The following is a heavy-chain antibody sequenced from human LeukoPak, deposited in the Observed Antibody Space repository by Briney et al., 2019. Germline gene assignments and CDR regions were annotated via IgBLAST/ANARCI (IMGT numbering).Heavy chain of an antibody. J-gene: IGHJ4*02. CDR2: IGGSGTSA. CDR3: AKDDSAYSYASFDY. Sequence: GGSLRLSCAASGFTFSSYAMSWVRQAPGKELEWVSAIGGSGTSAYYADSLKGRFTISRDNSKNTLYLQVNSLRAEDTAVYYCAKDDSAYSYASFDYWGQGTLVTVSS. D-gene: IGHD5-18*01. V-gene: IGHV3-23*01. CDR1: GFTFSSYA.